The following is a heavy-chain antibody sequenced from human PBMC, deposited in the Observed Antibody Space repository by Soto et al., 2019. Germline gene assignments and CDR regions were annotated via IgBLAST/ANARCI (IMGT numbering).Heavy chain of an antibody. V-gene: IGHV1-3*01. D-gene: IGHD1-1*01. Sequence: QVQLVQSGAEVKKPGTXXKVXCXXSGXSXATYAIXWVRQAPGQGLEWMGWINPATGNTEYSDKFQDRVTFTRDTSATTAYMELRGLRSEDTAVYYCARRYKSAGWLEPWGQGTLVTVSS. CDR1: GXSXATYA. J-gene: IGHJ5*02. CDR2: INPATGNT. CDR3: ARRYKSAGWLEP.